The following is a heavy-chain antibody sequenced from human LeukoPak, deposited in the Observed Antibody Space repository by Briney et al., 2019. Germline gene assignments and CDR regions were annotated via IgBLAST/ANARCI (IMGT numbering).Heavy chain of an antibody. CDR1: GGSISSNY. D-gene: IGHD6-19*01. CDR2: IYYTGSS. J-gene: IGHJ4*02. V-gene: IGHV4-59*08. Sequence: SETLSLTCTVSGGSISSNYWSWIRQPPGKGLEWIAYIYYTGSSNYNPSLKSRVTISVDTPKNQFSLILSSVTAADTAVYYCARQPVAATYFDYWGQGTLVTVSS. CDR3: ARQPVAATYFDY.